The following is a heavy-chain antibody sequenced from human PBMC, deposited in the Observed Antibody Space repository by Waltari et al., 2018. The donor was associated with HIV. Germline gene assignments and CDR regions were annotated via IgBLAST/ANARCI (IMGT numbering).Heavy chain of an antibody. CDR1: GDSVSSNSAA. CDR3: ARGSNKLLDY. D-gene: IGHD1-26*01. Sequence: LSLTCAISGDSVSSNSAAWNWIRQSPSRGLEWLGRTYYMSKWYNDYALFVKGRVTITPDTSGNQFSLQLNSVTPEDTAVYYCARGSNKLLDYWGQGTLVTVSS. CDR2: TYYMSKWYN. J-gene: IGHJ4*02. V-gene: IGHV6-1*01.